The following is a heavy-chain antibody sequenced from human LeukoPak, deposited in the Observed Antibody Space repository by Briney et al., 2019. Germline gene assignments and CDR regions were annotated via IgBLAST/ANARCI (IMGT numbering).Heavy chain of an antibody. J-gene: IGHJ4*02. CDR3: ARTSSPAAHFDY. D-gene: IGHD6-13*01. CDR2: INPNSGGT. Sequence: ASVKVPCKASGYTFTDYYMHWVRQAPGQGLEWMGWINPNSGGTNYAQKFQGRVTMTRDTSISTAYMELSRLRSDDTAVYYCARTSSPAAHFDYWGQGTLVTVSS. V-gene: IGHV1-2*02. CDR1: GYTFTDYY.